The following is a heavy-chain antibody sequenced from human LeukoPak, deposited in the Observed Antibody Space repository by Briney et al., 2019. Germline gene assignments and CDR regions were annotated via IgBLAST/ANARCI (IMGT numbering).Heavy chain of an antibody. CDR2: IYDSGST. CDR3: AREDGYNPGYFDY. D-gene: IGHD5-24*01. Sequence: SETLSLTCTVSGGSIKSHFWSWVRQPPGKRLEGIGYIYDSGSTNYNPSLQSRVTTSLDTSKNQVSLELSSVPAADTAVYYCAREDGYNPGYFDYWGQGTLVTVSS. CDR1: GGSIKSHF. V-gene: IGHV4-59*11. J-gene: IGHJ4*02.